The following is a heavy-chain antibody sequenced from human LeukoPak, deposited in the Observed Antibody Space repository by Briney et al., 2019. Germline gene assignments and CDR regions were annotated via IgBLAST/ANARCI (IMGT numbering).Heavy chain of an antibody. CDR1: GGSISSSVYY. CDR2: IYYSGST. J-gene: IGHJ5*02. CDR3: ASGYEGGFDP. Sequence: SETLSLTCTVSGGSISSSVYYWGWIRQPPGKGLEWIGTIYYSGSTYYNPSLKSRVTISVDTSKNQFSLKLSSVTAADTAVYYCASGYEGGFDPWGQGTLVTVSS. D-gene: IGHD5-12*01. V-gene: IGHV4-39*01.